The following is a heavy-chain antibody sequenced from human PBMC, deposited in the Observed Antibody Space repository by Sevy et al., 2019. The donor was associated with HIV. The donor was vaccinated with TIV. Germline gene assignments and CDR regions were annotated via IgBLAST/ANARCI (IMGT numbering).Heavy chain of an antibody. CDR3: TRHFRDDFWSGYYRDY. CDR1: EFTFSGSA. CDR2: IRSKANSYAT. Sequence: GGSLRLSCAASEFTFSGSAMHWVRQASGKGLEWVGRIRSKANSYATAYAASVKGRFTISRDDSKNTAYLQMNSLKTEDTAVYYCTRHFRDDFWSGYYRDYWGQGTLVTVSS. V-gene: IGHV3-73*01. J-gene: IGHJ4*02. D-gene: IGHD3-3*01.